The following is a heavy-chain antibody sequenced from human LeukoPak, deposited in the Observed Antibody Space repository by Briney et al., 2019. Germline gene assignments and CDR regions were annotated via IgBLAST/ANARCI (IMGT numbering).Heavy chain of an antibody. CDR3: ARGRSHPSSGSYRP. D-gene: IGHD1-26*01. CDR1: GFMFSESW. CDR2: IKHDRDEK. V-gene: IGHV3-7*01. Sequence: GGSLRLSCVASGFMFSESWMNWVRQAPGKGLEWVANIKHDRDEKHYADSVKGRFTISRDNAKNTLYLQMDRLRVDDTAVYYCARGRSHPSSGSYRPWGQGTLVTVSS. J-gene: IGHJ5*02.